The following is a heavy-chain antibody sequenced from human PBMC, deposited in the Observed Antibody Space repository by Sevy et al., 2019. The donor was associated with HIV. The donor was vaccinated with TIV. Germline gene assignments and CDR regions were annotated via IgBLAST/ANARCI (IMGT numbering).Heavy chain of an antibody. J-gene: IGHJ4*01. Sequence: GGSLRLSCAASRFTFSDYYMSWIRQAPGKGLEWVSYISSSGSTIYYSDSVKGRFTISRDNAKNSLYLQMNSLRAEDTAVYYCARALRHSGYDLDFDYWGHGTLVTVSS. D-gene: IGHD5-12*01. CDR1: RFTFSDYY. CDR3: ARALRHSGYDLDFDY. V-gene: IGHV3-11*04. CDR2: ISSSGSTI.